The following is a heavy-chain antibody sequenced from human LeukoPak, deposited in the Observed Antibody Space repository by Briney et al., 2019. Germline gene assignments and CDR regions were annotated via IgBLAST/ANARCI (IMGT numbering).Heavy chain of an antibody. CDR1: GYTFTGYY. V-gene: IGHV1-2*04. J-gene: IGHJ4*02. D-gene: IGHD3-10*01. Sequence: ASVTVSCKASGYTFTGYYMHWVRQAPGQGLEWMGWINPNSGGTNYAQKFQGWVTMTRDTSISTAYMDLSRLRSDDTAVYYCARGSRQPDYYGSGSYYCDYWGQGTLVTVSS. CDR3: ARGSRQPDYYGSGSYYCDY. CDR2: INPNSGGT.